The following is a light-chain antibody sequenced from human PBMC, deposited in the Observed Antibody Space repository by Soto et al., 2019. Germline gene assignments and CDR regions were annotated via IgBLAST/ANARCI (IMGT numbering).Light chain of an antibody. CDR2: GAS. V-gene: IGKV3-20*01. CDR3: QQYGSSPPIP. CDR1: QSVSSSY. J-gene: IGKJ5*01. Sequence: EIVLTQSPATLSLSPGERATLSCRASQSVSSSYLAWYQQKPGQAPRLLIYGASSRATGVPDRFSGSGSGTDFALTISRLEPEDFAVYYWQQYGSSPPIPCGQGTRLEIK.